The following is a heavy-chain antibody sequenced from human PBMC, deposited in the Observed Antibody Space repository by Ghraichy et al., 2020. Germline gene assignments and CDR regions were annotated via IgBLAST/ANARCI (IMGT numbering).Heavy chain of an antibody. J-gene: IGHJ5*02. D-gene: IGHD3-22*01. CDR2: IKSKTDGGTT. Sequence: GGSLRLSCAASGFTFSNAWMSWVRQAPGKGLEWVGRIKSKTDGGTTDYAAPVKGRFTISRDDSKNTLYLQMNSLKTEDTAVYYCTTDRGYYDSSGYYYDNWFDPWGQVTLVTVSS. CDR1: GFTFSNAW. CDR3: TTDRGYYDSSGYYYDNWFDP. V-gene: IGHV3-15*01.